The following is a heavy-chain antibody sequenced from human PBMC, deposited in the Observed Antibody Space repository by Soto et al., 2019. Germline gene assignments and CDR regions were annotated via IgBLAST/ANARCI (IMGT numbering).Heavy chain of an antibody. CDR3: ARDRRRVRYYYDSSGSRGYGMDV. V-gene: IGHV3-21*01. J-gene: IGHJ6*02. D-gene: IGHD3-22*01. CDR2: ISSSSSYI. CDR1: GFTFSSYS. Sequence: VGSLRLSCAASGFTFSSYSMNWVRQAPGKGLEWVSSISSSSSYIYYADSVKGRFTISRDNAKNSLYLQMNSLRAEDTAVYYCARDRRRVRYYYDSSGSRGYGMDVWGQGTTVTVSS.